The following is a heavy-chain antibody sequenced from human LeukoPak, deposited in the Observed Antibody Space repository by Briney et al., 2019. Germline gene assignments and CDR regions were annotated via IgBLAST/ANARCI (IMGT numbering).Heavy chain of an antibody. CDR1: GGSISSGGYY. D-gene: IGHD3-9*01. CDR3: ARDQRWDILTGYYGMDV. CDR2: IYYSGSA. Sequence: SQTLSLTCTVSGGSISSGGYYWSWIRQHPGKGLEWIGYIYYSGSAYYNPSLKSRVTISVDTSKNQFSLKLSSVTAADTAVYYCARDQRWDILTGYYGMDVWGQGTTVTVSS. V-gene: IGHV4-31*03. J-gene: IGHJ6*02.